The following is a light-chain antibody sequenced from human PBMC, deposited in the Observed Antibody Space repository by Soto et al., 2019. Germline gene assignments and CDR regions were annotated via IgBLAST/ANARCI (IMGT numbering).Light chain of an antibody. V-gene: IGKV1-27*01. CDR1: QYIDNY. Sequence: DIQMTQSPSSLSASVGDRVTITCRASQYIDNYVAWYQQKPGTPLKLLIFGAYILESGVPSRFSGSGSGTEFQPTISSLQPEDVATYYCQKYSKAPCTFGQGTKV. CDR3: QKYSKAPCT. CDR2: GAY. J-gene: IGKJ1*01.